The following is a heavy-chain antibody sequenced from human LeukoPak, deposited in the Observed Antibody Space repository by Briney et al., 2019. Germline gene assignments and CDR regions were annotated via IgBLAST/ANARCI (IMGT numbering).Heavy chain of an antibody. D-gene: IGHD4/OR15-4a*01. CDR1: GFTFSSYG. V-gene: IGHV3-30*02. CDR3: AKGLDYGLDY. Sequence: GGSLRLSCAASGFTFSSYGMHWVRQAPGKGLEWVAFIWYDGSNKYYADSVKGRFTFSRDNSKNTLFLQMNSLRPEDTAVYYCAKGLDYGLDYWGQGTLVTVSS. J-gene: IGHJ4*02. CDR2: IWYDGSNK.